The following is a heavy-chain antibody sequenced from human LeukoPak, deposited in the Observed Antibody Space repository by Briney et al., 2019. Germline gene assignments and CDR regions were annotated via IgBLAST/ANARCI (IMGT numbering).Heavy chain of an antibody. V-gene: IGHV3-23*01. D-gene: IGHD3-9*01. CDR2: ISGSGGST. Sequence: PGGSLRLSCAASGLTFSNYGMAWVRQAPGKGLEWVSAISGSGGSTYYADSVKGRFTISRDTSKNALYLQMNSLRVEDTAVYYCAKVGQNYDILTYYFDYWGQGTLVTVSS. J-gene: IGHJ4*02. CDR1: GLTFSNYG. CDR3: AKVGQNYDILTYYFDY.